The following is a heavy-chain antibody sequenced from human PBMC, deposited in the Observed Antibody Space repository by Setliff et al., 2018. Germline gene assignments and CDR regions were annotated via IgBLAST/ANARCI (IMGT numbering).Heavy chain of an antibody. V-gene: IGHV4-59*01. J-gene: IGHJ4*02. D-gene: IGHD3-22*01. CDR1: GGSISSYY. Sequence: SETLSLTCTVSGGSISSYYWSWIRQPPGKGLEWIGYIYYSGSTNYNPSLKSRDTISVDTSKNQFSLKLSSVTAADTAVYYCARAPYYYDSSGYYYMGPNDYWGQGTLVTVSS. CDR3: ARAPYYYDSSGYYYMGPNDY. CDR2: IYYSGST.